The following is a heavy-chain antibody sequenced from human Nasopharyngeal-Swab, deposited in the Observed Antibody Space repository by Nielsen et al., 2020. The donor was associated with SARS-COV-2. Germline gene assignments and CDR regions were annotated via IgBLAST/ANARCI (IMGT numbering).Heavy chain of an antibody. D-gene: IGHD2-15*01. CDR2: IYYSGST. CDR1: GGSISSSSYY. J-gene: IGHJ4*02. V-gene: IGHV4-39*01. Sequence: GSLRLSCTVSGGSISSSSYYWGWIRQPPGKGLEWIGSIYYSGSTYYNPSLKSRVTISVDTSKNPFSLKLSSVTAADTAVYYCAVVYFDYWGQGTLVTVSS. CDR3: AVVYFDY.